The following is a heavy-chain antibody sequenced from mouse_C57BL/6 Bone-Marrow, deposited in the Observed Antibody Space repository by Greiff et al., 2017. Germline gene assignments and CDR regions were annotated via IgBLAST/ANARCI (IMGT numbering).Heavy chain of an antibody. D-gene: IGHD1-1*01. Sequence: EVQLQQSGPELVKPGASVKISCKASGYSFTDYNMNWVKQSNGKSLEWIGVINPNYGTTSYNQKFKGKATLTVDQSSSTAYMQLNSLTSEDSAVYYCATNDGSSPYYAMDYWGQGTSVTVSS. CDR3: ATNDGSSPYYAMDY. J-gene: IGHJ4*01. CDR1: GYSFTDYN. V-gene: IGHV1-39*01. CDR2: INPNYGTT.